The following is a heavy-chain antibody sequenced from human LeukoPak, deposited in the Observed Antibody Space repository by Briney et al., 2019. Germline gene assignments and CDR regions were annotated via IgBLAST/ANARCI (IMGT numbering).Heavy chain of an antibody. V-gene: IGHV1-2*02. CDR2: INPNSGGT. CDR1: GYTFTGYY. D-gene: IGHD3-22*01. Sequence: ASVKVSCKASGYTFTGYYMHWVRQAPGQGLEWMGWINPNSGGTNYAQKLQGRVTMTTDTSTSTAYMELRSLRSDDTAVYYCARVHSDYYDSTSFYFDYWGQGTLVTVSS. CDR3: ARVHSDYYDSTSFYFDY. J-gene: IGHJ4*02.